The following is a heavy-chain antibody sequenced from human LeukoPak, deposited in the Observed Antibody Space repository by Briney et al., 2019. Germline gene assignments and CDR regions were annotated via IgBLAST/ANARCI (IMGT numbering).Heavy chain of an antibody. V-gene: IGHV3-7*03. CDR2: LNQDGSEK. CDR3: ARAVTSTEGY. CDR1: GFTFSTYW. J-gene: IGHJ4*02. Sequence: GGSLRLSCAAPGFTFSTYWMTSVCQGPGEGLEWVASLNQDGSEKYYVDSVKGRFTISRDNAQKSLYLEMKSLSAKDTAVYYCARAVTSTEGYWGQGTLVTVSS.